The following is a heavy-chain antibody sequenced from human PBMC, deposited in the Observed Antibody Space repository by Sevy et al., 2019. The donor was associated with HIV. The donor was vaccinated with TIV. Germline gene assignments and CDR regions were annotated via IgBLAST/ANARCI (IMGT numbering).Heavy chain of an antibody. D-gene: IGHD4-17*01. CDR2: ISRSSSYI. CDR3: AREGYGDYEFDY. J-gene: IGHJ4*02. CDR1: GFTFSSYS. Sequence: GGSLRLSCAASGFTFSSYSMNWVRQAPGKGLEWVSSISRSSSYIYYADSVKGRFTISRDNAKNSLYLQMNSLRAEDTAVYYCAREGYGDYEFDYWVQGTLVTVSS. V-gene: IGHV3-21*01.